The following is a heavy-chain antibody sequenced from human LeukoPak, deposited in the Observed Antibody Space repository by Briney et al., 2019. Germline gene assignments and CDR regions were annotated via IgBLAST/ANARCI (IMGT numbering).Heavy chain of an antibody. J-gene: IGHJ5*02. D-gene: IGHD3-16*02. CDR1: GYSFPSYW. V-gene: IGHV1-46*01. CDR3: ARRNYDYVWGSYRYIWFDP. CDR2: INPSGGST. Sequence: GESLKISCKGSGYSFPSYWIAWVRQAPGQGLEWMGIINPSGGSTSYAQKFQGRVTMTRDMSTSTVYMELSSLRSEDTAVYYCARRNYDYVWGSYRYIWFDPWGQGTLVTVSS.